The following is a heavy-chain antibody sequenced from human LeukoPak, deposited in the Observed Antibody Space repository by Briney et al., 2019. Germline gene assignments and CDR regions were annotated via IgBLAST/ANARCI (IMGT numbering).Heavy chain of an antibody. CDR2: IKQDGSEK. D-gene: IGHD2-15*01. Sequence: PGGSLRLSCAASGFTFSSIWMRWVRQAPGKELELVANIKQDGSEKYYVDSVQGRFTISRDNAKNSLYLQMTSLGAEDTALYYCVRDICGGSCYPYLDQYRYYMDVWGKGTTVTVSS. CDR3: VRDICGGSCYPYLDQYRYYMDV. J-gene: IGHJ6*03. CDR1: GFTFSSIW. V-gene: IGHV3-7*03.